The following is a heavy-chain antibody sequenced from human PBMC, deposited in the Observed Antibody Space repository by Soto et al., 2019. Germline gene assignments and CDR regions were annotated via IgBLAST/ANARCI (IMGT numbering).Heavy chain of an antibody. CDR1: GGCMSSYY. J-gene: IGHJ4*02. V-gene: IGHV4-59*01. Sequence: EPLSLTWTDAGGCMSSYYWTWIRQPPGKGLEWIGYIYYSGSTNYNPSLKSRVTISVDTSKNQFYLKMSSVTAADTAVYYCARSHSSGWYYFDYWGQGTLVTVSS. CDR3: ARSHSSGWYYFDY. CDR2: IYYSGST. D-gene: IGHD6-19*01.